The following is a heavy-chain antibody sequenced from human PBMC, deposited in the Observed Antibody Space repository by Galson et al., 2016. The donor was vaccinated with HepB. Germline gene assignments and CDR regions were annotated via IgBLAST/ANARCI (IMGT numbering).Heavy chain of an antibody. CDR2: ISGAGTA. V-gene: IGHV3-23*01. CDR1: GFPFSSYA. Sequence: SLRLSCAASGFPFSSYAMSWVRQAPGKGLAWVPTISGAGTASYAYSVKGRFTISRDNSKNTLDLTMDSLRVEDTALYFCFRVPRYYADYSSGVGDCWGQGTLLTVSS. J-gene: IGHJ4*02. D-gene: IGHD4-17*01. CDR3: FRVPRYYADYSSGVGDC.